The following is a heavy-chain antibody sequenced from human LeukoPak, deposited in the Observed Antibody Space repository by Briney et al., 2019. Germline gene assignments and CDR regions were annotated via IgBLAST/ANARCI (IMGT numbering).Heavy chain of an antibody. CDR2: INHSGST. D-gene: IGHD6-13*01. CDR3: ATPETGDSSSWLRRTMNY. Sequence: SETLSLTCAVYGGSFSGYYWSWIRQPPGKGLGWIGEINHSGSTNYNPSLKSRVTISVDTSKNQFSLKLSSVTAADTAVYYCATPETGDSSSWLRRTMNYWGQGTLVTVSS. V-gene: IGHV4-34*01. CDR1: GGSFSGYY. J-gene: IGHJ4*02.